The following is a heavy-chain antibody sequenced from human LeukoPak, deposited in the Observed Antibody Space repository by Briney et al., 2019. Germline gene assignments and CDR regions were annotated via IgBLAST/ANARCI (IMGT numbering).Heavy chain of an antibody. D-gene: IGHD1-1*01. J-gene: IGHJ5*02. CDR3: ARSQLGRSHLPEQFDP. Sequence: SVTVSCTASGGTFSSYAISWVRQAPGQGLEWMGGIIPIFGTANYAQKFQGRVTITADESTSTAYMELSSLRSEDTAVYYCARSQLGRSHLPEQFDPWGQGTLVTVSP. CDR2: IIPIFGTA. CDR1: GGTFSSYA. V-gene: IGHV1-69*13.